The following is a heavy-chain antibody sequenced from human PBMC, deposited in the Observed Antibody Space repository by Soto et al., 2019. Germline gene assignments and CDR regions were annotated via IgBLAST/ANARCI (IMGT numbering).Heavy chain of an antibody. V-gene: IGHV3-33*01. J-gene: IGHJ4*02. Sequence: QVQLVESGGGVVQPGRSLRLSCAVSEIIFSGYGMHWVRQAPGKGLEWVAVIRIDGSNIHYADSVKGRFNISRDNSKNTLYLQLDRLRAEDTAVYYYARDGVGGTVFFGYLDYWGQGALVTVSS. D-gene: IGHD1-26*01. CDR3: ARDGVGGTVFFGYLDY. CDR2: IRIDGSNI. CDR1: EIIFSGYG.